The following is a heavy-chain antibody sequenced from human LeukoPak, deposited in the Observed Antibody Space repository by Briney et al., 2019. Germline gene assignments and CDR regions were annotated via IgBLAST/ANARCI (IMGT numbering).Heavy chain of an antibody. Sequence: SVKVSCKASGFTFTSSAMQWARQARGQRLEWIGWIVVGSGNTNYAQKFQERVTITRDMSTSTAYMELSSLRSEDTAVYYCAAVSDDILTGENFDYWGQGTLVTVSS. V-gene: IGHV1-58*02. CDR2: IVVGSGNT. D-gene: IGHD3-9*01. CDR3: AAVSDDILTGENFDY. CDR1: GFTFTSSA. J-gene: IGHJ4*02.